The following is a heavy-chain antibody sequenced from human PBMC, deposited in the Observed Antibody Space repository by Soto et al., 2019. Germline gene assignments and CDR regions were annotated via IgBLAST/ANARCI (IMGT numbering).Heavy chain of an antibody. CDR1: GFTFRNYD. CDR3: ARVGTIQLWSIHYYYGMDV. V-gene: IGHV3-23*01. J-gene: IGHJ6*02. D-gene: IGHD5-18*01. Sequence: PGGSLRLSCAASGFTFRNYDLHWVRQAPGKGLEWVSFLSGSGGGTYYADSVKGRFTISRDNAKNTLYLQMNSLRAEDTAVYYCARVGTIQLWSIHYYYGMDVWGQGTTVTVSS. CDR2: LSGSGGGT.